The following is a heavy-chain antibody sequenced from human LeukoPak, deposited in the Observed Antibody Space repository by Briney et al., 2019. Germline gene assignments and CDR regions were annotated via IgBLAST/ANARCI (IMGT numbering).Heavy chain of an antibody. J-gene: IGHJ3*02. V-gene: IGHV4-59*08. Sequence: SETLSLTCTVSGGSISSYYWSWIRQPPGKGLEWIGYIYYSGSTNYNPSLKSRVTISVDTSKNQFSLKLSSVTAADTAVYYCARKGGSYSFYAFDIWGQGTMVTVPS. CDR2: IYYSGST. CDR3: ARKGGSYSFYAFDI. D-gene: IGHD1-26*01. CDR1: GGSISSYY.